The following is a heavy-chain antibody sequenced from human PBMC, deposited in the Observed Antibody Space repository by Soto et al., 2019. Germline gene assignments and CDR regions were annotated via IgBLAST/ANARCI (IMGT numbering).Heavy chain of an antibody. D-gene: IGHD6-13*01. CDR2: ISAYNGNT. CDR3: ARDQWGSSSGYTRAHYYYAVDG. J-gene: IGHJ6*02. Sequence: SAVKVSCKASGYTFTSYGISWVRQAPGQGLEWMGWISAYNGNTNYAQKLQGRVTMTTDTSTSTAYMELRSLRSDDTAVYYCARDQWGSSSGYTRAHYYYAVDGWCQGTTVTVSS. V-gene: IGHV1-18*04. CDR1: GYTFTSYG.